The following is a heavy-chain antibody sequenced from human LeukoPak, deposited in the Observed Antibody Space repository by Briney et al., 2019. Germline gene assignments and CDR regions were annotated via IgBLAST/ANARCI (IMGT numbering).Heavy chain of an antibody. CDR2: ISSSSSYI. V-gene: IGHV3-21*01. J-gene: IGHJ4*02. CDR3: ARVSAFRDSSSWYPFDY. Sequence: ETLSLTCDVSGGSIDSTNWWNWVRQAPGKGLEWVSSISSSSSYIYYAGSVKGRFTISRDNAKNSLYLQMNSLRAEDTAVYYCARVSAFRDSSSWYPFDYWGQGTLVTVSS. CDR1: GGSIDSTNW. D-gene: IGHD6-13*01.